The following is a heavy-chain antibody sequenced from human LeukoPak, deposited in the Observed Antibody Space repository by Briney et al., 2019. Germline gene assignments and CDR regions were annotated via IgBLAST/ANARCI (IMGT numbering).Heavy chain of an antibody. D-gene: IGHD3-22*01. Sequence: GGSLRLSCAASGFTFSSYSMNWVRQAPGMGLEWVSSISSSSSYIYYADSVKGRFTISRDNAKNSLYLQMNSLRAEDTAVYYCARDYYDSSGYYYCFDYWGQGTLVTVSS. J-gene: IGHJ4*02. CDR3: ARDYYDSSGYYYCFDY. CDR2: ISSSSSYI. V-gene: IGHV3-21*01. CDR1: GFTFSSYS.